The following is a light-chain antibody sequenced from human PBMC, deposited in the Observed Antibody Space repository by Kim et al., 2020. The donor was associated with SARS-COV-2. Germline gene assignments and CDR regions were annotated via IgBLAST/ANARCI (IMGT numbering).Light chain of an antibody. J-gene: IGLJ1*01. Sequence: VKRTCTLSSGDSRSGIAWHQQQPGKGPGFVLRLNSEGRHARRDGIPDRFSGSRSGADHYLFISSLQVEDEADYYCQTWGASVQGVFGTGTKVTVL. CDR2: LNSEGRH. CDR1: SGDSRSG. CDR3: QTWGASVQGV. V-gene: IGLV4-69*01.